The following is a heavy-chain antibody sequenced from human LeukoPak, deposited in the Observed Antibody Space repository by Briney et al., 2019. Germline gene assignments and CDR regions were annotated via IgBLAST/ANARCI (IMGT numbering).Heavy chain of an antibody. J-gene: IGHJ6*02. CDR1: GYTFTSYG. Sequence: GASVKVSCKASGYTFTSYGISWVRQAPGQGLEWMGWISAYNGNTNYAQKLQGRVTMTTDTSTSTAYMELRSLRSDDTAVYYCARDPKPRYYYYYYGMDVWGQGTTVTVSS. CDR2: ISAYNGNT. CDR3: ARDPKPRYYYYYYGMDV. V-gene: IGHV1-18*01.